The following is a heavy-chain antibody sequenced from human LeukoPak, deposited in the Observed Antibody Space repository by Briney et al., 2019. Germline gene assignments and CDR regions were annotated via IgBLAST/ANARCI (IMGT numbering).Heavy chain of an antibody. CDR2: IYYSGST. CDR1: GGSISSYY. D-gene: IGHD6-19*01. CDR3: ARGSSSGWYEDY. J-gene: IGHJ4*02. V-gene: IGHV4-59*01. Sequence: SETLSLTRNVSGGSISSYYWSWIRQPPGKGLEWMGYIYYSGSTNYNPSLKSRVTISIDTSKNQFSLRLSSVTAADTAVYYCARGSSSGWYEDYWGQGTLVTVSS.